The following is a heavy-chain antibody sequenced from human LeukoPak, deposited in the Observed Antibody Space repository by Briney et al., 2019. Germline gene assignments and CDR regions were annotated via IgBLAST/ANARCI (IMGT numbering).Heavy chain of an antibody. D-gene: IGHD4-17*01. Sequence: GGSLRLSCAASGFTFSSYGMHWVRQAAGKGLGCVGFIRYDGSNKYYADSVKGRFTICRDNSKNTLYLQMNSLRAEDTAVYYCAKDSNYGDYGTNFDFWGQGTLVTVSS. CDR3: AKDSNYGDYGTNFDF. J-gene: IGHJ4*02. V-gene: IGHV3-30*02. CDR1: GFTFSSYG. CDR2: IRYDGSNK.